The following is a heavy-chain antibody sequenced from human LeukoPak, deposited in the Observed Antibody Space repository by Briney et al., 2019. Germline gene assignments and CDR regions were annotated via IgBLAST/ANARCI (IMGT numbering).Heavy chain of an antibody. Sequence: QPGGSLRLSRAASGFTFSSYAMSWVRQAPGKGLEWVSAISGSGGSTYYADSVKGRFTISRDNSKNTLYLQMNSLRAEDTAVYYCARDRAGYSGYDSGPDYWGQGTLVTVSS. CDR1: GFTFSSYA. CDR2: ISGSGGST. CDR3: ARDRAGYSGYDSGPDY. V-gene: IGHV3-23*01. D-gene: IGHD5-12*01. J-gene: IGHJ4*02.